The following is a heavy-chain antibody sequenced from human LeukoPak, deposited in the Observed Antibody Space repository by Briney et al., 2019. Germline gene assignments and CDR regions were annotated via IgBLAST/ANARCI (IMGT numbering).Heavy chain of an antibody. CDR3: ARDEGFGYYDSSGYSRVPFDY. CDR1: GGSISSSSYY. Sequence: SETLSLTCTVSGGSISSSSYYWGWIRQPAGKGLEWIGRIYTSGSTNYNPSPKSRVTMSVDTSKNQFSLKLSSVTAADTAVYYCARDEGFGYYDSSGYSRVPFDYWGQGTLVTVSS. D-gene: IGHD3-22*01. V-gene: IGHV4-61*02. J-gene: IGHJ4*02. CDR2: IYTSGST.